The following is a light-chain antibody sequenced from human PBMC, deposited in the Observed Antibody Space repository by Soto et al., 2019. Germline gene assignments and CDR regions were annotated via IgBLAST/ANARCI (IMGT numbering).Light chain of an antibody. CDR1: QGISID. J-gene: IGKJ1*01. V-gene: IGKV1-16*01. Sequence: DIQMTQSPSSVSASVGDRVTLTCRASQGISIDLAWFQQKPGKAPKSLIYAASSLQSGVPSRFSGSGSGTKFTLTIRSLKPDDFATYYCQQYNSYETFGQGTKLDIK. CDR2: AAS. CDR3: QQYNSYET.